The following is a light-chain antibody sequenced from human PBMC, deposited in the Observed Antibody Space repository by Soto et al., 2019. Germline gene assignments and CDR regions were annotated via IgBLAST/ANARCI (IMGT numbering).Light chain of an antibody. CDR1: QSVSSSS. CDR3: QQYGSSSWT. Sequence: EIVLTQSPGTLSLFPGERATLSCKTSQSVSSSSLAWYQQKPGQAPRLLIYGASSRATGIPDGFSGSGSGTDFTLTISRLEPEDFAVYYCQQYGSSSWTFGQGTKVEIK. CDR2: GAS. V-gene: IGKV3-20*01. J-gene: IGKJ1*01.